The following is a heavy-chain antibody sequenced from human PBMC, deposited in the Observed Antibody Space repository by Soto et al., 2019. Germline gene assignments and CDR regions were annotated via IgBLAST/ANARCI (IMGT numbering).Heavy chain of an antibody. CDR1: GFTFGNYA. D-gene: IGHD2-15*01. V-gene: IGHV3-23*01. CDR2: ISGGGDGT. Sequence: EVQLLESGGGLVQPGGSLRLSCAASGFTFGNYAMIWVRQAPGKGLEWVSTISGGGDGTYYADSVRGRFTISRENSRNTVYLQMNSPRAEDTAVYYCAKKGLGSLATYCSTGDCHYAFDIWGQGTMVTVSS. CDR3: AKKGLGSLATYCSTGDCHYAFDI. J-gene: IGHJ3*02.